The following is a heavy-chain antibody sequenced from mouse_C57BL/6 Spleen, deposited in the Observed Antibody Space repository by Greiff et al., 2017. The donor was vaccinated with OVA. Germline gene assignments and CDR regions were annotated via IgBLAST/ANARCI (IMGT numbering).Heavy chain of an antibody. V-gene: IGHV1-50*01. Sequence: QVQLQQPGAELVKPGASVKLSCKASGYTFTSYWMQWVKQRPGQGLEWIGEIDPSDSYTNYNQKFKGKATLTVDTSSSTAYMQLSSLTSEDSAVYYCARKGIYYDYGDYWGQGTTRTVSS. J-gene: IGHJ2*01. CDR2: IDPSDSYT. D-gene: IGHD2-4*01. CDR3: ARKGIYYDYGDY. CDR1: GYTFTSYW.